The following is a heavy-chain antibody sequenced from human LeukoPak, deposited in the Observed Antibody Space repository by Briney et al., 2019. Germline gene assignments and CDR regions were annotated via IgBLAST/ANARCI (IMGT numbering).Heavy chain of an antibody. CDR2: ITPILGIA. Sequence: SVKVSRKASGGTFSSYAISWVRQAPGQGLEWMGRITPILGIANYAQKFQGRVTITADKSTSTAYMELSSLRSEDTAVYYCARWGDGYNHNWFDPWGQGTLVTVSS. J-gene: IGHJ5*02. D-gene: IGHD5-24*01. CDR3: ARWGDGYNHNWFDP. CDR1: GGTFSSYA. V-gene: IGHV1-69*04.